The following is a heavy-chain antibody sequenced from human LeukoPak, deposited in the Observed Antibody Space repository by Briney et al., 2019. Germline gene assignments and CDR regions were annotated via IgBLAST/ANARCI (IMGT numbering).Heavy chain of an antibody. D-gene: IGHD6-19*01. CDR3: ARGGSSGWVLGY. CDR2: IGGSGGGT. V-gene: IGHV3-23*01. CDR1: GFTFSTYG. J-gene: IGHJ4*02. Sequence: PGGSLRLSCAASGFTFSTYGMSWVRQAPGKGREGGSAIGGSGGGTYYADSVKGRSTISRDNAKNSLYLQMNSLRADDTAVYYCARGGSSGWVLGYRGQGTLVTVSS.